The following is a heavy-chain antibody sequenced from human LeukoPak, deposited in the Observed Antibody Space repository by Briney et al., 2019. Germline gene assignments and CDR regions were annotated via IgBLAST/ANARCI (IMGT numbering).Heavy chain of an antibody. V-gene: IGHV4-59*01. J-gene: IGHJ3*02. D-gene: IGHD3-22*01. CDR3: ARGVLGYDSSGTDAFDI. CDR2: IYYRGST. CDR1: GGSISSYY. Sequence: SETLSLTCTVSGGSISSYYWSWIRQPPGKGLEWIGYIYYRGSTNYNPSLKSRVTISVDTSKNQFSLKLSSVTAANTAVYYCARGVLGYDSSGTDAFDIWGQGTMVTVS.